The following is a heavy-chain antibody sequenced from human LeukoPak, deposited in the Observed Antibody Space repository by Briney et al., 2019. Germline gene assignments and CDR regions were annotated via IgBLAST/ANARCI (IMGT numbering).Heavy chain of an antibody. CDR1: GGSISSYY. CDR3: ARLHGYCSGGSCYGWFDP. D-gene: IGHD2-15*01. J-gene: IGHJ5*02. Sequence: SETLSLTCTVPGGSISSYYWSWIRQPAGKGLEWIGRIYTSGSTNYNPSLKSRVTMSVDTSKNQFSLKLSSVTAADTAVYYCARLHGYCSGGSCYGWFDPWGQGTLVTVSS. V-gene: IGHV4-4*07. CDR2: IYTSGST.